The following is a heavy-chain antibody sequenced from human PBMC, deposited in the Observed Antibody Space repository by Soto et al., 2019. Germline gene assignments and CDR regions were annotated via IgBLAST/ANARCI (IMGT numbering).Heavy chain of an antibody. CDR1: GYTFTGYY. J-gene: IGHJ6*02. D-gene: IGHD2-2*02. CDR2: INPNSGGT. V-gene: IGHV1-2*02. CDR3: ARAGQLLYQDTVYYYYGMDV. Sequence: ASVKVSCKASGYTFTGYYMHWVRQAPGQGLEWMGWINPNSGGTNYAQKLQGRVTITRDTSTSTAYMELRSLRSDDTAVYYCARAGQLLYQDTVYYYYGMDVWGQGTTVTVSS.